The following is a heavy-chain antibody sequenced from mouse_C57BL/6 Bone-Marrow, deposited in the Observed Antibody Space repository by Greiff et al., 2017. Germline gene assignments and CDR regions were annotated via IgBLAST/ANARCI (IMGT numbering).Heavy chain of an antibody. Sequence: VQLQQSGPELVKPGASVKISCKASGYTFTDYYMNWVKQSHGKSLEWIGDINPNNGGTSYNQKFKGKATLTVDKSSSTAYMELRSLTSEDSAGYYCAKDYSGTDWYFDVWGTGTTVTVSS. D-gene: IGHD1-1*01. CDR2: INPNNGGT. CDR3: AKDYSGTDWYFDV. J-gene: IGHJ1*03. V-gene: IGHV1-26*01. CDR1: GYTFTDYY.